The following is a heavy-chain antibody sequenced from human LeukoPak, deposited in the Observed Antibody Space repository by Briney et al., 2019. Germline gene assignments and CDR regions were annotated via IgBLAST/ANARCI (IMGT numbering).Heavy chain of an antibody. V-gene: IGHV1-69*06. D-gene: IGHD3-10*01. CDR2: IITISSTV. CDR3: AREGKDGESDYFDY. J-gene: IGHJ4*02. Sequence: SVKVSCKASGGTFSSYAISWVRQAPGQGLEWMGGIITISSTVNYAQKFQGRVTITADKSTSTAYMELSSLRSEDTAVYYCAREGKDGESDYFDYWGQGTLVTVSS. CDR1: GGTFSSYA.